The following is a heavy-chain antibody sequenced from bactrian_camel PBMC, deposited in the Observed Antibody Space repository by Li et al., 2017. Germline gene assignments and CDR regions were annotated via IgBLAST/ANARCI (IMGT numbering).Heavy chain of an antibody. Sequence: DVQLVESGGGLVQPGGSLRLSCASSLFSYPYMTWVRQGPGKGLEWISTIYTGGGSTYYADSVKGRFTISQDNAKNTVYLQMKSLESEDTALYYCAANVDFSEYDTPPEYHYGGQGTQVTVS. CDR3: AANVDFSEYDTPPEYHY. V-gene: IGHV3S40*01. CDR2: IYTGGGST. J-gene: IGHJ4*01. D-gene: IGHD4*01. CDR1: LFSYPY.